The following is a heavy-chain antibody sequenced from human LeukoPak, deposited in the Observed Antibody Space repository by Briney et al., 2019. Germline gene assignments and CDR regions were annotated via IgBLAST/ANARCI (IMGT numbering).Heavy chain of an antibody. CDR1: GYTFTGYY. CDR2: INPSSGGT. D-gene: IGHD1-26*01. CDR3: ARDESGAKVFQH. V-gene: IGHV1-2*02. J-gene: IGHJ1*01. Sequence: GASVKVSCKASGYTFTGYYMHWVRQAPGQGLEWMGWINPSSGGTNYAQKFQGRVTMTRDTSISTAYMELSRLRSDDTAVYYCARDESGAKVFQHWGQGTLVTVSS.